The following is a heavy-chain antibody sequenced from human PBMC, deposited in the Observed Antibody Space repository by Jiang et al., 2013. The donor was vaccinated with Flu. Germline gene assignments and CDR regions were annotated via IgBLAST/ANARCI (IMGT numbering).Heavy chain of an antibody. Sequence: GSGLVKPSETLSLTCTVSGGSISSSSYYWGWIRQPPGKGLEWIGSIYYSGSTYYNPSLKSRVTISVDTSKNQFSLKLSSVTAADTAVYYCARQGGQLLFDYWGQGTLVTVSS. CDR2: IYYSGST. CDR1: GGSISSSSYY. CDR3: ARQGGQLLFDY. D-gene: IGHD4-23*01. J-gene: IGHJ4*02. V-gene: IGHV4-39*01.